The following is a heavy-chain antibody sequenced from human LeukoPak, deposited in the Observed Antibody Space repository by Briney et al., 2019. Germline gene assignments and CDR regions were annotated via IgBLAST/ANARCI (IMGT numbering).Heavy chain of an antibody. D-gene: IGHD1-14*01. CDR3: ALEGTTYYFDY. CDR2: IIPMFGTA. Sequence: GSSVKVSCKAAGGTLSSDGVSWVRQAPGQGLEWLGGIIPMFGTANYAQKFRGRVTITTDESTSTAHMELSSLRSEDTAVYYCALEGTTYYFDYWGQGTLVTVSS. J-gene: IGHJ4*02. V-gene: IGHV1-69*05. CDR1: GGTLSSDG.